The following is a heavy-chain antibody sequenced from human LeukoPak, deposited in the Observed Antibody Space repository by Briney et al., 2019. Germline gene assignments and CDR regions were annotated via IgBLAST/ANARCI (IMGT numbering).Heavy chain of an antibody. CDR3: AKGLSVYGNAFDI. Sequence: GGSLRLSCAASGFSLSTFWMHWVRQAPGKGLEWVAVISYDGSNKYYADSVKGRFTISRDNSKNTLYLQMNSLRAEDTAVYYCAKGLSVYGNAFDIWGQGTMVTVSS. CDR2: ISYDGSNK. J-gene: IGHJ3*02. D-gene: IGHD5/OR15-5a*01. CDR1: GFSLSTFW. V-gene: IGHV3-30*18.